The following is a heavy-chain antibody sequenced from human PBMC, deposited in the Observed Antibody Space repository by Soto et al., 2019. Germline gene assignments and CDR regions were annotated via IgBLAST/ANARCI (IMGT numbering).Heavy chain of an antibody. J-gene: IGHJ6*02. CDR2: ISYDGSNK. CDR1: GFTFSSYG. V-gene: IGHV3-30-3*01. D-gene: IGHD6-19*01. CDR3: ARDRYSSGWMGYYYYYGVDV. Sequence: QVQLVESGGGVVQPGRSLRLSCAASGFTFSSYGVHWVRQAPGKGLEWGAVISYDGSNKHYADSVKGRFTISRNNSKTALYLQMNSMGAEDTAVYYCARDRYSSGWMGYYYYYGVDVWGQGATVIVSS.